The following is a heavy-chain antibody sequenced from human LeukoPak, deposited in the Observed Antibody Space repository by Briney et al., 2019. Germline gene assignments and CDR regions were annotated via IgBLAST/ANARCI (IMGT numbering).Heavy chain of an antibody. CDR1: GYIITTYY. Sequence: ASVKVSCKASGYIITTYYMHWVRQAPGQGLEWMGVSNPSGVGTNYAQKFQGRVTVTRDTSTSTVYMELSSLRSGDTAVYYCAREEYGGYFDYWGQGTLVTVSS. D-gene: IGHD2-21*01. CDR2: SNPSGVGT. J-gene: IGHJ4*02. CDR3: AREEYGGYFDY. V-gene: IGHV1-46*01.